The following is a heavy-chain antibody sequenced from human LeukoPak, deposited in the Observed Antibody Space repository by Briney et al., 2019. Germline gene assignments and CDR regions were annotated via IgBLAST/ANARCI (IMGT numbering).Heavy chain of an antibody. CDR1: GFTFSSNA. Sequence: GRSLRLSCAASGFTFSSNARHWFRKAPGKGLEGVAVISYDGGNKYYADSVKGRFTISRDNSKNTLYLQMNSLRAEDTAVYYCARPLPQWDCSSASCPYYYYGMDVWGQGTTVTVSS. CDR3: ARPLPQWDCSSASCPYYYYGMDV. D-gene: IGHD2-2*01. J-gene: IGHJ6*02. V-gene: IGHV3-30-3*01. CDR2: ISYDGGNK.